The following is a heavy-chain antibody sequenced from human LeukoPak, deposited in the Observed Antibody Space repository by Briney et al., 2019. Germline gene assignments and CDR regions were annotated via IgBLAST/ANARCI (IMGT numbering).Heavy chain of an antibody. CDR2: IYHSGST. V-gene: IGHV4-38-2*01. CDR3: ARTSEGAAASNWFDP. Sequence: PSEILSLTCAVSGYSISSGYYWGWIRQPPGKGLEWIGSIYHSGSTYYTPSLKSRVTISVSTSKNQFSLKLSSVTAADTAVYYCARTSEGAAASNWFDPWGQGTLVTVSS. J-gene: IGHJ5*02. CDR1: GYSISSGYY. D-gene: IGHD6-13*01.